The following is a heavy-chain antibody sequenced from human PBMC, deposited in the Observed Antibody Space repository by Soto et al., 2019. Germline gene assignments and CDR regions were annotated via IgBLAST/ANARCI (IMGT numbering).Heavy chain of an antibody. V-gene: IGHV3-23*01. D-gene: IGHD6-19*01. Sequence: EVQLLESGGGLVQPGGSLRLSCVGSGFFFSSYTMTWVRQAPGKGLEWVSSFSATSANTYYADSVRGLFTISRDNSKNTLFLQMNSLTAEDTVMYYCAKARDQQWVRLPFDYWGQGILVIVSS. CDR1: GFFFSSYT. CDR3: AKARDQQWVRLPFDY. CDR2: FSATSANT. J-gene: IGHJ4*02.